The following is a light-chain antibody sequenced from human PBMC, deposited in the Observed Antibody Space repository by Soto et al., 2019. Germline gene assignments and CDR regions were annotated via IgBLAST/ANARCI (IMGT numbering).Light chain of an antibody. J-gene: IGLJ1*01. Sequence: QSALTQPRSVSGSPGQSVTISCTGTSSDVGGYNYVSWYQQHPGKAPKVMIYDVSKRPSGVPDRFSGSKSGNTASLTISGLQAEDGADYYCCSYAGSYYVFGTGTKLTVL. CDR3: CSYAGSYYV. CDR2: DVS. V-gene: IGLV2-11*01. CDR1: SSDVGGYNY.